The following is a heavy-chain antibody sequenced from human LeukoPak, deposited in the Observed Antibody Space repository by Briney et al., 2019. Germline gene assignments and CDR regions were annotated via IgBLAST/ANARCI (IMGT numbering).Heavy chain of an antibody. CDR3: ARDGNGSGTEDPLYDY. D-gene: IGHD3-10*01. V-gene: IGHV3-9*01. CDR1: GFTFDDYA. Sequence: GGSLRLSCAASGFTFDDYAMHWVRQGPGKGLEWVSGISWNSGNIGYADSVKGRFTISRDNAKNSLYLQMNSLRAEDTALYYCARDGNGSGTEDPLYDYWGQGTLVTVSS. CDR2: ISWNSGNI. J-gene: IGHJ4*02.